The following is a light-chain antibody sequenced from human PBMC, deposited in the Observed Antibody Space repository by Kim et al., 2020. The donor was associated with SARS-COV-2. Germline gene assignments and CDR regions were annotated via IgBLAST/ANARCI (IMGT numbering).Light chain of an antibody. CDR2: AAS. CDR3: QQLNSYLALT. CDR1: QGISSY. V-gene: IGKV1-9*01. Sequence: DIQLTQSPSFLSASVGDRVTITRRASQGISSYLAWYQQKPGKAPKLLIYAASTLQSGVPSRFSGSGSGTEFTLTISSVQPEDFATYYCQQLNSYLALTFGGGTKVDIK. J-gene: IGKJ4*01.